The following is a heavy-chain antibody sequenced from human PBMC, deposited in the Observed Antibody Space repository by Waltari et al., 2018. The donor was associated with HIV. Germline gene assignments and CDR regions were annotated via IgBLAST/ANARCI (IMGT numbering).Heavy chain of an antibody. CDR3: ARGTPTTVTTQ. CDR2: INHSGFT. Sequence: QVQLQQWGAGLLTPSETLSLTCAVYGGSFSGYYWSWIRQPPGKGLEWIGEINHSGFTNYSPSLKSRVTISVDTSKNQFSLKLRSVTAADTAMYYCARGTPTTVTTQWGQGTLVTVSS. D-gene: IGHD4-17*01. CDR1: GGSFSGYY. V-gene: IGHV4-34*01. J-gene: IGHJ4*02.